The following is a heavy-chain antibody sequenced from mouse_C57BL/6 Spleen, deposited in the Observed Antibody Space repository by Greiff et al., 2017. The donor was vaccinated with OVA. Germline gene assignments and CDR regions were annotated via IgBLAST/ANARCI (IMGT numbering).Heavy chain of an antibody. CDR3: ARQPTYYNYFDY. Sequence: EVKLVESGGGLVKPGGSLKLSCAASGFTFSDYGMHWVRQAPEKGLEWVAYISSGSSTIYYADTVKGRFTISRDNAKNTLFLQMTSLRSEDTAMYYCARQPTYYNYFDYWGQGTTLTVSS. CDR1: GFTFSDYG. CDR2: ISSGSSTI. V-gene: IGHV5-17*01. D-gene: IGHD2-12*01. J-gene: IGHJ2*01.